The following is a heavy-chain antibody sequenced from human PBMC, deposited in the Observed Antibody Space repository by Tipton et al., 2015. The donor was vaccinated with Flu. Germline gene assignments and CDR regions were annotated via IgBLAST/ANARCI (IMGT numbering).Heavy chain of an antibody. V-gene: IGHV3-23*01. CDR3: AKVIPEKVSGLDY. J-gene: IGHJ4*02. CDR2: ISGGGGGT. Sequence: SLRLSCAASGFTFSIYAMSWVRQAPGKRLEWISDISGGGGGTYYADSVKGRFTTSRDNSKNMLYLRMNSLSAEDTAIYYCAKVIPEKVSGLDYWGQGTLVTVSS. D-gene: IGHD5/OR15-5a*01. CDR1: GFTFSIYA.